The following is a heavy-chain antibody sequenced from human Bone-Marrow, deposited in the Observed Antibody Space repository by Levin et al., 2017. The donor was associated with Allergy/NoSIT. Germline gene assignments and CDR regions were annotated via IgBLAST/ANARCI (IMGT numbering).Heavy chain of an antibody. CDR2: IYYSEST. D-gene: IGHD4-17*01. Sequence: SSETLSLTCTVSGASISTNNYYWDWFRQPPGKGLEWICSIYYSESTYYTPSLKSRFTISVDTSKNQFSLTVRSVTAADTAVYYCGRHGVINDYGEEKYRGAMDVWGQGTTVTVSS. CDR3: GRHGVINDYGEEKYRGAMDV. CDR1: GASISTNNYY. V-gene: IGHV4-39*01. J-gene: IGHJ6*02.